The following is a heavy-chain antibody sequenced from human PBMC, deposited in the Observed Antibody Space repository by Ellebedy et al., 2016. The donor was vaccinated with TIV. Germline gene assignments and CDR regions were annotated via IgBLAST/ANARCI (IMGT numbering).Heavy chain of an antibody. CDR2: IGTAGDT. CDR3: ARQAGSNYFLIED. CDR1: GFTFSSYD. J-gene: IGHJ4*02. V-gene: IGHV3-13*01. D-gene: IGHD4-11*01. Sequence: GESLKISCAASGFTFSSYDMHWVRQPTGKGLEWVSAIGTAGDTYYPGSVKGRFTISRDNAKNTVHLQMNSLRVEDTAVYYCARQAGSNYFLIEDWGQGTLVTVSS.